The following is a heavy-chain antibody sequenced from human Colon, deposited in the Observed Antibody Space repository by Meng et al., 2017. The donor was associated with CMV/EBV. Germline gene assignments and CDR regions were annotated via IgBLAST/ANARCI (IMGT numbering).Heavy chain of an antibody. CDR1: GDSIITTNW. CDR3: ARARIEDPDCDY. Sequence: CAVSGDSIITTNWWTWVRQPPGKGLEWIGEVYRSGNTNHNPSLKSRVTISVDKSKNQFSLNLSSVTAADTAVYYCARARIEDPDCDYWGQGTLVTVSS. V-gene: IGHV4-4*02. CDR2: VYRSGNT. D-gene: IGHD2-15*01. J-gene: IGHJ4*02.